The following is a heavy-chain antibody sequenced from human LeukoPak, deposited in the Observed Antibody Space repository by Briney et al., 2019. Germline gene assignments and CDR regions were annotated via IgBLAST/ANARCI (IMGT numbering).Heavy chain of an antibody. J-gene: IGHJ4*02. CDR2: INPSGGST. Sequence: ASVKVSCKASGYTFTSYYMHWVRQAPGQGLEWMGIINPSGGSTSYAQKFQGRVTMTRDTSISTAYMELSRLRSDDTAVYYCAGITGDTNPREDYWGQGTLVTVSS. CDR3: AGITGDTNPREDY. CDR1: GYTFTSYY. V-gene: IGHV1-46*01. D-gene: IGHD7-27*01.